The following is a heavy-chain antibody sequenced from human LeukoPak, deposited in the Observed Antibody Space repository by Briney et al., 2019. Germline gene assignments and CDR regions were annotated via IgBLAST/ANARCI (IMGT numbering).Heavy chain of an antibody. V-gene: IGHV4-39*07. Sequence: SETLSLTCTVSGGSISSSSYYWSWIRQPPGKGLEWIGEINHSGSTNYNPSLKSRVTISVDTSKNQFSLKLSSVTAADTAVYYCARPRGSLARRLYDYWGQGTLVTVSS. D-gene: IGHD1-1*01. CDR1: GGSISSSSYY. CDR3: ARPRGSLARRLYDY. J-gene: IGHJ4*02. CDR2: INHSGST.